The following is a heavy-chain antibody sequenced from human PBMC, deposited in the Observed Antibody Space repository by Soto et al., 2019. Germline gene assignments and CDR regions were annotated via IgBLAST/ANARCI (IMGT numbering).Heavy chain of an antibody. CDR2: ISEGSDYI. CDR3: AKDSGCVNNACAYDP. V-gene: IGHV3-21*01. Sequence: GGSLRLSCAASGFSFSDYTMNWVRQAPGKGLEWVPSISEGSDYIFYTDKVKGRFTISRDNARNSLHLQMTSLRVEDTAVYYCAKDSGCVNNACAYDPWGQGTLVTVSS. D-gene: IGHD1-20*01. J-gene: IGHJ5*02. CDR1: GFSFSDYT.